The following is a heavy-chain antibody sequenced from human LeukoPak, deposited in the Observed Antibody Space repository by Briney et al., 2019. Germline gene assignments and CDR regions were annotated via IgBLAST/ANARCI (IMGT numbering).Heavy chain of an antibody. V-gene: IGHV3-23*01. J-gene: IGHJ4*02. D-gene: IGHD3-10*01. CDR1: GFTFSSYA. CDR3: AKDPTYYYGSGGYPFDY. CDR2: ISGSGGST. Sequence: GGSLRLSCAASGFTFSSYAMSWVRQAPGKGLEWVSAISGSGGSTYYADSVKGRFTISRDNSKNTLYLQMNSLRAEDTAVYYCAKDPTYYYGSGGYPFDYWGQGTLVTVSS.